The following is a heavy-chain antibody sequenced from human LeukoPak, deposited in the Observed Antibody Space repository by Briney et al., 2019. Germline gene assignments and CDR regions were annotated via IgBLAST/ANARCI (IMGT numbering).Heavy chain of an antibody. CDR1: GYTFTGYY. CDR3: ARGPDYYDSSGPDY. Sequence: ASVKVSYKASGYTFTGYYMHWVRQAPGQGLEWMGWINPNSGGTNYAQKFQGRVTMTRDTSISTAYMELSRLRSDDTAVYYCARGPDYYDSSGPDYWGQGTLVTVSS. V-gene: IGHV1-2*02. CDR2: INPNSGGT. D-gene: IGHD3-22*01. J-gene: IGHJ4*02.